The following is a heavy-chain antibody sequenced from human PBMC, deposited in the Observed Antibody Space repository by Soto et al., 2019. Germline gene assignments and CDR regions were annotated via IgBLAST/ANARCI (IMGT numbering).Heavy chain of an antibody. CDR1: GYTFTSYA. D-gene: IGHD2-2*02. CDR2: INAGNGNT. V-gene: IGHV1-3*01. J-gene: IGHJ3*02. Sequence: ASVKVSCKGAGYTFTSYAMHWVRQAPGQRLEWMGWINAGNGNTKYSQKFQGRVTITRDTSASTAYMELSSLRSEDTAVYYCARTAIVVVPAAINAFDIWGQGTMVTVSS. CDR3: ARTAIVVVPAAINAFDI.